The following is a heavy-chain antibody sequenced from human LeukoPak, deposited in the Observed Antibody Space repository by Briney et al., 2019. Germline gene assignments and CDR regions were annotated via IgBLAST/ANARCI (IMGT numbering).Heavy chain of an antibody. D-gene: IGHD6-13*01. CDR1: GFTFRSFG. J-gene: IGHJ4*02. Sequence: GGSLRLSCAASGFTFRSFGMNWVRQAPGKGREGVSYISSSSSTIYYADSVKGRFTISRDNPKNTLYMKMNSLKPENTAVYYCAKSGTTSSWSPRVKTYFDYWGQGTLVTVSS. CDR2: ISSSSSTI. CDR3: AKSGTTSSWSPRVKTYFDY. V-gene: IGHV3-48*01.